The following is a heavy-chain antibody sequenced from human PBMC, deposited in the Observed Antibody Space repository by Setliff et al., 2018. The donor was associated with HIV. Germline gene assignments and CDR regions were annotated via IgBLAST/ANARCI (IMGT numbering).Heavy chain of an antibody. Sequence: GGSLRLSCAGSGFTFGTYSMGWVRQAPGKGLEWVSYISSSGSTIYYADSVKGRFTISRDNAKNSLYLQMNSLRAEDTAVYYCARDGREQHPDAFDIWGQGTMVTVSS. D-gene: IGHD6-13*01. CDR1: GFTFGTYS. V-gene: IGHV3-48*04. CDR2: ISSSGSTI. J-gene: IGHJ3*02. CDR3: ARDGREQHPDAFDI.